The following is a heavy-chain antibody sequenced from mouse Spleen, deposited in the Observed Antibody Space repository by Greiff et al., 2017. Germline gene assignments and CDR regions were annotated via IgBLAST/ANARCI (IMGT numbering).Heavy chain of an antibody. Sequence: QVQLQQSGAELARPGASVKLSCKASGYTFTSYGISWVKQRTGQGLEWIGEIYPRSGNTYYNEKFKGKATLTADKSSSTAYMELRSLTSEDSAVYFCARALYGYDALWYFDVWGAGTTVTVSS. CDR2: IYPRSGNT. J-gene: IGHJ1*01. CDR3: ARALYGYDALWYFDV. V-gene: IGHV1-81*01. CDR1: GYTFTSYG. D-gene: IGHD2-2*01.